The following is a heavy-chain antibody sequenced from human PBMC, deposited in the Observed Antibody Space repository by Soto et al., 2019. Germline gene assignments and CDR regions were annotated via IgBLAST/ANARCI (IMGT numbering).Heavy chain of an antibody. J-gene: IGHJ4*02. D-gene: IGHD3-16*02. CDR1: GFTFDDYA. CDR3: ATAGLGELSLYPDY. Sequence: GGSLRLSCAASGFTFDDYAMHWVRQAPGKGLEWVSGISWNSGSIGYADSVKGRFTISRDNAKNSLYLQMNSLRAEDTALYYCATAGLGELSLYPDYWGQGTLVTVSS. CDR2: ISWNSGSI. V-gene: IGHV3-9*01.